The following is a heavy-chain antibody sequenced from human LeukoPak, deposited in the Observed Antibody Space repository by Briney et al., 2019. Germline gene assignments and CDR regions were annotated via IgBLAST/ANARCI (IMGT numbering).Heavy chain of an antibody. V-gene: IGHV4-4*07. J-gene: IGHJ4*02. CDR1: GGSISSYY. CDR3: ARDLYDFWSGDGVGQIDY. D-gene: IGHD3-3*01. Sequence: SETLSLTCTVSGGSISSYYWSWIQQPAGKGLEWIGRIYTSGSTNYNPSLKSRVTMSVDTSKNQFSLKLSSVTAADTAVYYCARDLYDFWSGDGVGQIDYWGQGTLVTVSS. CDR2: IYTSGST.